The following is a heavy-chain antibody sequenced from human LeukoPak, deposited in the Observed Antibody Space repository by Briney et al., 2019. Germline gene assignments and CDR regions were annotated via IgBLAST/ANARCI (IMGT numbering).Heavy chain of an antibody. CDR3: AKDKGGAVVIPLLDY. J-gene: IGHJ4*02. CDR2: ISSSGSTI. V-gene: IGHV3-48*03. D-gene: IGHD3-22*01. Sequence: GRSLRLSCAASGFYFSSYEMNWVRQAPGKGLEWVSYISSSGSTIYYADSVKGRFTISRDNSKNTLYLQMNSLRAEDTAVYYCAKDKGGAVVIPLLDYWGQGTLVTVSS. CDR1: GFYFSSYE.